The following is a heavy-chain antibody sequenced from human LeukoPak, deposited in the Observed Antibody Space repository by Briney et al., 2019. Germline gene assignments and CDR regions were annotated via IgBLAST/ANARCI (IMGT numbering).Heavy chain of an antibody. Sequence: SVKVSCKASGGTFSSYAISWVRQAPGQGLEWMGGIIPIFGTANYAQKFQGRVTITADESTSTAYMELNSLRSEDTAVYYCARPRYCSSTSCPDAFDIWGQGTMVTVSS. CDR3: ARPRYCSSTSCPDAFDI. CDR1: GGTFSSYA. CDR2: IIPIFGTA. V-gene: IGHV1-69*13. D-gene: IGHD2-2*01. J-gene: IGHJ3*02.